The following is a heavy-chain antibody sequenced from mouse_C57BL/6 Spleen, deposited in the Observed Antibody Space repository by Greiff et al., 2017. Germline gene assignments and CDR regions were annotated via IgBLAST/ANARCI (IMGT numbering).Heavy chain of an antibody. V-gene: IGHV1-82*01. D-gene: IGHD2-3*01. CDR3: ARGVYDGYPYYFDY. CDR2: IYPGDGDT. J-gene: IGHJ2*01. Sequence: QVHVKQSGPELVKPGASVKISCKASGYAFSSSWMNWVKQRPGKGLEWIGRIYPGDGDTNYNGKFKGKATLTADKSSSTAYMQLSSLTSEDSAVYFCARGVYDGYPYYFDYWGQGTTLTVSS. CDR1: GYAFSSSW.